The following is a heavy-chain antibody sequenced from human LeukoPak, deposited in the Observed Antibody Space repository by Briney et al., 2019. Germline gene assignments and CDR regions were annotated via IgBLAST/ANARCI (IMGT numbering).Heavy chain of an antibody. Sequence: GESLRLSCAASGFTFSNAWMSWVRQAPGKGLEWVGRIKSKTDGGTTDYAAPVKGRFTISRDDSKNTLYLQMNSLKTEDTAVYYCTTDPPGYSSGWYGADGMDVWGQGTTVTVSS. J-gene: IGHJ6*02. CDR3: TTDPPGYSSGWYGADGMDV. CDR2: IKSKTDGGTT. D-gene: IGHD6-19*01. CDR1: GFTFSNAW. V-gene: IGHV3-15*01.